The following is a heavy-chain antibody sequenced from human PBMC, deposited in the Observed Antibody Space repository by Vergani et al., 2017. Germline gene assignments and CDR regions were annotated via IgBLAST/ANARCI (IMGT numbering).Heavy chain of an antibody. CDR3: ARDPRYCSSTSCSGGDY. CDR2: IIPIFGTA. J-gene: IGHJ4*02. V-gene: IGHV1-69*12. CDR1: GGTFSSYA. D-gene: IGHD2-2*01. Sequence: QVQLVQSGAEVKKPGSSVKVSCKASGGTFSSYAISWVRQAPGQGLEWMGGIIPIFGTANYAQKFQGRVTITADESTSTAYMDLSSLRSEDTAVYYCARDPRYCSSTSCSGGDYWGQGTLVTVSS.